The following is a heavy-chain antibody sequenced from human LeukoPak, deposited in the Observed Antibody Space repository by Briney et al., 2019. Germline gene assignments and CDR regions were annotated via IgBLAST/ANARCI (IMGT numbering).Heavy chain of an antibody. D-gene: IGHD7-27*01. CDR3: ARAWGY. Sequence: PSETLSLTCNVSGYSISSGYFWAWIRQPPGKGLEWIGNIHHRGSTYYSPSLESRVTILQDTSKNQLSLKLNSVTAADTAVYYCARAWGYWGQGILVTVSS. V-gene: IGHV4-38-2*02. CDR1: GYSISSGYF. CDR2: IHHRGST. J-gene: IGHJ4*02.